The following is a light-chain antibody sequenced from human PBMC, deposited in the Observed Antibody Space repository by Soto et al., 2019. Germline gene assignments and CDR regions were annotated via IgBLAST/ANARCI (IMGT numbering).Light chain of an antibody. CDR2: GAS. V-gene: IGKV3-15*01. CDR3: QQYNNWHLYT. J-gene: IGKJ2*01. CDR1: QSVSSN. Sequence: EIVMTQSPATLSVSPGERATLSCRASQSVSSNLAWYQQKPGQAPRLLIYGASTRATRIPARFSGSGSGTECTLTISSLQSEELAVYYCQQYNNWHLYTFGQGTKLEIK.